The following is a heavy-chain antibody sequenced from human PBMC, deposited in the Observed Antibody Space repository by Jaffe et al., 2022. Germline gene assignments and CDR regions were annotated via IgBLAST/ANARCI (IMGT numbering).Heavy chain of an antibody. V-gene: IGHV1-46*01. CDR2: INPSGGST. J-gene: IGHJ3*02. Sequence: QVQLVQSGAEVKKPGASVKVSCKASGYTFTSYYMHWVRQAPGQGLEWMGIINPSGGSTSYAQKFQGRVTMTRDTSTSTVYMELSSLRSEDTAVYYCARVLVAGDYADNAFDIWGQGTMVTVSS. CDR3: ARVLVAGDYADNAFDI. D-gene: IGHD4-17*01. CDR1: GYTFTSYY.